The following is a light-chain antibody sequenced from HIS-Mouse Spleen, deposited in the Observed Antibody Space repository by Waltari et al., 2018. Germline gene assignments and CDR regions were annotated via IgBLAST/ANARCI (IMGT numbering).Light chain of an antibody. Sequence: SYELIQPPSVSVSPGQTARITCSGDALPKKYAYWYQQKSGQAPVLVIYEDSKRPSGIPGRCSGSSSGTMATLTISGAQVEDEADYYCYSTDSSGNHRVFGGGTKLTVL. CDR2: EDS. CDR3: YSTDSSGNHRV. CDR1: ALPKKY. V-gene: IGLV3-10*01. J-gene: IGLJ2*01.